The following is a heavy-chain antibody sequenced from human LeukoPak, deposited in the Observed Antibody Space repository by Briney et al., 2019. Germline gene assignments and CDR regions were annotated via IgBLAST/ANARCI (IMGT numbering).Heavy chain of an antibody. CDR3: ARAPPAVANDY. CDR1: GYTFTSYD. D-gene: IGHD6-19*01. CDR2: ISAYNGNT. J-gene: IGHJ4*02. Sequence: ASVKVSCKASGYTFTSYDINWVRQATGQGLEWMGWISAYNGNTNYAQKLQGRVTMTTDTSTSTAYMELRSLRSDDTAVYYCARAPPAVANDYWGQGTLVTVSS. V-gene: IGHV1-18*01.